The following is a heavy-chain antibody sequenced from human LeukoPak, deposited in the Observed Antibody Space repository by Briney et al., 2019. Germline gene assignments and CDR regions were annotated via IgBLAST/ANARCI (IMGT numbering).Heavy chain of an antibody. CDR1: GFTVSSNY. D-gene: IGHD6-13*01. CDR3: AKSGGIAAAGSWFDP. CDR2: IYSGGST. V-gene: IGHV3-66*01. Sequence: GGSLRLSCAASGFTVSSNYMSWVRQAPGKGLEWVSVIYSGGSTYYADSVKGRFTISRDNSKNTLYLQMNSLRAEDTAVYYCAKSGGIAAAGSWFDPWGQGTLVTVSS. J-gene: IGHJ5*02.